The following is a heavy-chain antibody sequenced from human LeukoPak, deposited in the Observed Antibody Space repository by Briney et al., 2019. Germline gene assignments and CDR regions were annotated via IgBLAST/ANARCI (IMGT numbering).Heavy chain of an antibody. CDR3: ARGAGYCSSTSCYWWFDP. CDR1: GFTFSSYW. J-gene: IGHJ5*02. D-gene: IGHD2-2*01. CDR2: INSDGSST. V-gene: IGHV3-74*01. Sequence: GGSLRLSCAASGFTFSSYWRHWVRQAPGKGLVWVSRINSDGSSTSYADSVKGRFTISRDNAKNTLYLQMNSLRAEDTAVYYCARGAGYCSSTSCYWWFDPWGQGTMVTVSS.